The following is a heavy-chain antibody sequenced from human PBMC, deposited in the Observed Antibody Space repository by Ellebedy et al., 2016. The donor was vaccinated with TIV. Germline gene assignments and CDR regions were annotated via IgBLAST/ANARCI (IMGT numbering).Heavy chain of an antibody. J-gene: IGHJ4*02. V-gene: IGHV3-23*01. CDR1: GFTFSNYA. CDR3: AKLSGVLSWYADY. Sequence: GESLKISCAASGFTFSNYAMTWVRQVTGQGLGWVSGISDTGITTYYADSAKGRFTISRDNSRSTLYLQMNSLRADDTAIYYCAKLSGVLSWYADYWGLGARVTVSS. CDR2: ISDTGITT. D-gene: IGHD6-13*01.